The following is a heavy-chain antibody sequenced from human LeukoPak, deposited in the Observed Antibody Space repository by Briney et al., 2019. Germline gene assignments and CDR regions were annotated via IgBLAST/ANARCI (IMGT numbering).Heavy chain of an antibody. CDR2: IIPIFGTA. V-gene: IGHV1-69*05. J-gene: IGHJ4*02. D-gene: IGHD6-19*01. CDR1: GGTFSSYA. Sequence: EASVKVSCKSSGGTFSSYAISWVRQAPGQGLEWMGGIIPIFGTANYAQKFQGRVTITKDEATRTVQMELSRLKSEDTAVYYCERSRIAVAPFDYWGQGTLVTVSS. CDR3: ERSRIAVAPFDY.